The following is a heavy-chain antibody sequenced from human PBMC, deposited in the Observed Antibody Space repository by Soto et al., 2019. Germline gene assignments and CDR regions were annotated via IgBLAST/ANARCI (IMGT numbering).Heavy chain of an antibody. J-gene: IGHJ4*02. D-gene: IGHD2-2*01. CDR2: IKQDGSEK. CDR1: GFTFSSYL. CDR3: VLLGVNVVPAAITVKLWSDLDY. V-gene: IGHV3-7*03. Sequence: GSLRLSFAASGFTFSSYLMSWVRQAPVKGLEWVANIKQDGSEKYYVDSVKGRFTISRDNAKNSLYLQMNSLRAEDTAVYYCVLLGVNVVPAAITVKLWSDLDYWGQGTLVTVSS.